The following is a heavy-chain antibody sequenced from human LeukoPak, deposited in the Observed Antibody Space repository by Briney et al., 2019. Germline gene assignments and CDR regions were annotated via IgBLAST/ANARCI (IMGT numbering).Heavy chain of an antibody. V-gene: IGHV4-61*01. CDR2: IHYSVTT. CDR1: GGSVSSGTYF. D-gene: IGHD7-27*01. J-gene: IGHJ4*02. Sequence: SETLSLTYTVSGGSVSSGTYFWTWVRQPPGKGLEWIGHIHYSVTTNYNPSLKSRVTMSLDTSKNQFSLELTSVTAADTAIYFCARWGTYWGQGILVTVSS. CDR3: ARWGTY.